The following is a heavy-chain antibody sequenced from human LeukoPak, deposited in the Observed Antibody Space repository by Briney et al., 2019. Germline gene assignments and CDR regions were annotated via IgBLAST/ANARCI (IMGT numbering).Heavy chain of an antibody. J-gene: IGHJ3*02. D-gene: IGHD3-10*01. V-gene: IGHV4-34*01. CDR2: INHSGST. Sequence: PSETLSLTCAVYGGSFSGYYWSWIRQPPGKGLEWIGEINHSGSTNYNPSLKSRVTISVDTSKNQFSLKLSSVTAADTAVYYCARGTILLWFGEYQADAFDIWGQGTMVTVSS. CDR1: GGSFSGYY. CDR3: ARGTILLWFGEYQADAFDI.